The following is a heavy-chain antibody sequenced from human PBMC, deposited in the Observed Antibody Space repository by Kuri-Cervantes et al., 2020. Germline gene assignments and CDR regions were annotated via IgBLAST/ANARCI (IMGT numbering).Heavy chain of an antibody. D-gene: IGHD3/OR15-3a*01. Sequence: SEPLSLTCTASGGSITNYFWSWIRQPPGKGLEWFGYIYYTGTTNYNPSLESRVAMSVDTSSSRFTLNLTSVTAVETAVYYCARGDSWTAWATPVYWGQGTLVTVSS. CDR3: ARGDSWTAWATPVY. CDR2: IYYTGTT. CDR1: GGSITNYF. J-gene: IGHJ1*01. V-gene: IGHV4-59*01.